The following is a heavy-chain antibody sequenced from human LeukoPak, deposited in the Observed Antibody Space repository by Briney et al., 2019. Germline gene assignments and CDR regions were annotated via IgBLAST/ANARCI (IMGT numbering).Heavy chain of an antibody. V-gene: IGHV1-46*01. CDR3: AREWGRIGSGKGTGFDP. Sequence: ASVKVSCKASGYTFTSYYMHWVRQAPGQGREGMGIINPSGGNTDYAQKFQGRVTMTRDTSTRTVYMELSSLRSEDTAVYYCAREWGRIGSGKGTGFDPWGQGTLVTVSS. CDR2: INPSGGNT. J-gene: IGHJ5*02. CDR1: GYTFTSYY. D-gene: IGHD3-10*01.